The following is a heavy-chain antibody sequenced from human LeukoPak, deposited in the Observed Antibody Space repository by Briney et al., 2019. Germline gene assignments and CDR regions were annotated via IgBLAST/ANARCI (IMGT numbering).Heavy chain of an antibody. V-gene: IGHV3-74*03. CDR2: INSDGSST. CDR1: GFTFSRYW. CDR3: ARDRLRVAAPDAFDI. D-gene: IGHD6-19*01. Sequence: PGGSLRLSCAASGFTFSRYWMQWVRQAPGKGLVWVSHINSDGSSTTYADSVKGRFTISRDNAKNSLYLQMNSLRAEDTAVYYCARDRLRVAAPDAFDIWGQGTMVTVSS. J-gene: IGHJ3*02.